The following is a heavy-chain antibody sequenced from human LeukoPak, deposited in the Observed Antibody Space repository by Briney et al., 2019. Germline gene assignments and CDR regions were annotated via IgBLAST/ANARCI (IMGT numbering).Heavy chain of an antibody. Sequence: GGSLRLSCVASGFTFSKYWMTWVRQAPGKGLEWVANIIQDGSEKYYVDSVKGRFTISRDNANNSLSLQMDSLRAEDTAVYYCARDTYCSSTSCYGGWFDFWGQGTPVTVSS. D-gene: IGHD2-2*01. CDR1: GFTFSKYW. J-gene: IGHJ5*01. CDR3: ARDTYCSSTSCYGGWFDF. CDR2: IIQDGSEK. V-gene: IGHV3-7*01.